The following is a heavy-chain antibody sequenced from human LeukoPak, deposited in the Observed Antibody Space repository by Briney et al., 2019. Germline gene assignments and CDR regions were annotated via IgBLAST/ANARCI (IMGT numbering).Heavy chain of an antibody. CDR2: IYYSGST. J-gene: IGHJ4*02. CDR1: GGFISSGGYY. V-gene: IGHV4-31*03. CDR3: ARRGDRALDY. Sequence: SETLSLTCTVSGGFISSGGYYWSWIRQHPGKGLEWIGYIYYSGSTYYNPSLKSRVTISVDTSKNQFSLKLSSVTAADTAVYYCARRGDRALDYWGQGTLVTVSS. D-gene: IGHD2-21*02.